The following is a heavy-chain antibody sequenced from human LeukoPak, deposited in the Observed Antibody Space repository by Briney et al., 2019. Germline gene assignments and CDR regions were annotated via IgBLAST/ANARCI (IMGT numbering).Heavy chain of an antibody. V-gene: IGHV4-34*01. J-gene: IGHJ6*03. CDR1: GGSFSGYY. CDR2: INHSGST. Sequence: NPSETLSLTCAVYGGSFSGYYWSWIRQPPGKGLEWIGEINHSGSTNYNPSLKSRVTISVDTSKNQFFLKLSSVTAADTAVYYCARGGYNGEYFYYYYMDVWGKGTTVTVSS. CDR3: ARGGYNGEYFYYYYMDV. D-gene: IGHD5-18*01.